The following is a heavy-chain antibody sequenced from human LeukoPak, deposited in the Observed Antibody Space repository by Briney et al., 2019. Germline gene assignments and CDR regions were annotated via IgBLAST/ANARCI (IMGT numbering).Heavy chain of an antibody. CDR3: ARSPKTGRDAFDI. V-gene: IGHV3-7*01. CDR1: GFTFSSYW. J-gene: IGHJ3*02. D-gene: IGHD1-1*01. Sequence: GGSLRLSCAASGFTFSSYWMSWVRQAPGKGLEWVANIKQDGSEKYYVDSVKGRFTISRDNTKNSLYLQMNSLRAEDTAVYYCARSPKTGRDAFDIWGQGTMVTVSS. CDR2: IKQDGSEK.